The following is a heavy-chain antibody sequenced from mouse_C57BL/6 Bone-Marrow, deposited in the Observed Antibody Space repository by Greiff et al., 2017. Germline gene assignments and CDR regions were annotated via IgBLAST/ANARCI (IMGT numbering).Heavy chain of an antibody. D-gene: IGHD2-4*01. V-gene: IGHV1-5*01. J-gene: IGHJ3*01. CDR3: TKPIYYDYDRGIFAY. Sequence: VQLQQSGTVLARPGASVKMSCKTSGYTFTSYWMHWVKQRPGQGLEWIGAIYPGTSDTSYNQKFKGKAKLTAVTSASTAYMELSSLTNEDSAVYYCTKPIYYDYDRGIFAYWGQGTLVTVSA. CDR1: GYTFTSYW. CDR2: IYPGTSDT.